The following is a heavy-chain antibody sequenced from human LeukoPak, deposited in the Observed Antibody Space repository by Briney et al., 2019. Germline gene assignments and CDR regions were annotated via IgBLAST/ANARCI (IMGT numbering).Heavy chain of an antibody. Sequence: GASVKVSCKASGYTFTCYYMHWVRQAPGQGLEWMGWINPNSGGTNYAQKFQGRVTMTRDTSISTAYMELSRLRSDDTAVYYCARDNTELMWIQPYFDYWGQGTLVTVSS. CDR1: GYTFTCYY. D-gene: IGHD5-18*01. J-gene: IGHJ4*02. CDR3: ARDNTELMWIQPYFDY. V-gene: IGHV1-2*02. CDR2: INPNSGGT.